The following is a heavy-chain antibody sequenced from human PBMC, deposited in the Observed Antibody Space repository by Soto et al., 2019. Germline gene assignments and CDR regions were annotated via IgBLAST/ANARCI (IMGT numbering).Heavy chain of an antibody. J-gene: IGHJ4*02. Sequence: QVQLVRSGAEVKKPGASVKVSCKASGYTFTSYGISWVRQAPGQVREWMGWISAYNGNTNYAQKLQGRVTMTTDTSTSTAHMELRSLRSDDTAVYYCARDLIGEQWQSVDYWGQGTLVTVSS. CDR3: ARDLIGEQWQSVDY. D-gene: IGHD6-19*01. V-gene: IGHV1-18*01. CDR2: ISAYNGNT. CDR1: GYTFTSYG.